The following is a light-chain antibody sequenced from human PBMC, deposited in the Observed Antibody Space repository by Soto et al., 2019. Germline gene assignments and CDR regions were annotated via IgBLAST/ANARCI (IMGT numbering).Light chain of an antibody. Sequence: QAVVTQPASVSGSPGQSISISCTGPSSDVGDYISVSWFQQHPGKAPKLMIYEVSNRPSGVSNRFSGSKSANTASLTISGLQAEDEADYYCTSYTSSTTLYVFGTGTKLTVL. CDR1: SSDVGDYIS. V-gene: IGLV2-14*01. J-gene: IGLJ1*01. CDR3: TSYTSSTTLYV. CDR2: EVS.